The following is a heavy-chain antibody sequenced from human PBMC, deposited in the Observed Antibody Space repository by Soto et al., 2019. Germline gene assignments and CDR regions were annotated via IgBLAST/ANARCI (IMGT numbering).Heavy chain of an antibody. CDR2: IWYDGSNK. D-gene: IGHD6-19*01. Sequence: GGSLRLSCAASGFTFSSYGMHWVRQAPGKGLEWVAVIWYDGSNKYYADSVKGRFTISRDNSKNTLYLQMNSLRAEDTAVYYCASAVQWRYYFDDWGQGTLVTGSS. CDR1: GFTFSSYG. J-gene: IGHJ4*02. CDR3: ASAVQWRYYFDD. V-gene: IGHV3-33*01.